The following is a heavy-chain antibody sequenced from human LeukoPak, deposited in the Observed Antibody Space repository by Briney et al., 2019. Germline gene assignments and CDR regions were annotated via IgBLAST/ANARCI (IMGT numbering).Heavy chain of an antibody. D-gene: IGHD3-10*01. J-gene: IGHJ4*02. V-gene: IGHV1-18*01. Sequence: ASVKVSCKASGYTFTSYGISWVRQAPGQGLEWMGWISAYNGNTNYAQKLQGRVTMTTDTSTSTAYMELRSLRSDDTAVYYCARDGSYYYGSGSYYSSDYWGQGTMVTVSS. CDR2: ISAYNGNT. CDR1: GYTFTSYG. CDR3: ARDGSYYYGSGSYYSSDY.